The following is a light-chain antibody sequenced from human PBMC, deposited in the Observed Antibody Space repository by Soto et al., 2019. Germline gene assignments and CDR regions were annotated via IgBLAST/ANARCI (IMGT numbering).Light chain of an antibody. CDR3: QQRSNWIT. CDR1: QSVSSY. J-gene: IGKJ5*01. CDR2: DAS. Sequence: EIVLTQCPATLSLSPGERATLSCRASQSVSSYLAWYQQKPGQAPRLLIYDASNRATGIPARFSGSGSGTDFTLTISSLEPEDFAVYYCQQRSNWITFGQGTRLEIK. V-gene: IGKV3-11*01.